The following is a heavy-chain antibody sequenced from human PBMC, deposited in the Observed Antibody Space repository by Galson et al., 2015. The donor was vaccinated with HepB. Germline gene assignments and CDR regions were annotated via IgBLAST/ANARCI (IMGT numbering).Heavy chain of an antibody. D-gene: IGHD3-22*01. CDR2: ISGSGGST. J-gene: IGHJ4*02. Sequence: SLRLSCAASGFTFSSYAMSWVRQAPGKGLEWVSAISGSGGSTYYADSVKGRFTISRDNSKNTLYLQMNSLRAEDTAVYYCANVGGYYKKFDYWGQGTLVTVSS. CDR3: ANVGGYYKKFDY. V-gene: IGHV3-23*01. CDR1: GFTFSSYA.